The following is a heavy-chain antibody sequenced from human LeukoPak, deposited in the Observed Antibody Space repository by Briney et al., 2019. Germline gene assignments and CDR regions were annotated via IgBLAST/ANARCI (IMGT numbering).Heavy chain of an antibody. D-gene: IGHD6-19*01. Sequence: SVKVSCKASGGTLRRHTITWVRQAPGQGLEWMGRIIPMMGIANYAQKFQGRVTITAGTSTDTAYMDLISLRSEDTAVYYCASRSHKTIVGADTREVGDYWGQGTLVTVSS. CDR3: ASRSHKTIVGADTREVGDY. J-gene: IGHJ4*02. CDR1: GGTLRRHT. CDR2: IIPMMGIA. V-gene: IGHV1-69*02.